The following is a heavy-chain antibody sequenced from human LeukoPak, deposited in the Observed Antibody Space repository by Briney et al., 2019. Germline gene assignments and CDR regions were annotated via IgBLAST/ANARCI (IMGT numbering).Heavy chain of an antibody. J-gene: IGHJ4*02. V-gene: IGHV1-69*04. D-gene: IGHD6-13*01. CDR3: ARSEIAAAGFFDY. CDR2: IIPILGIA. CDR1: GGTFSSYA. Sequence: GASVKVSCKASGGTFSSYAISWVRQAPGQGLEWMGRIIPILGIANYAQKFQGRVTITADKSTSTAYMELSSLRSEDTAVYYCARSEIAAAGFFDYWGQGTLVTVSS.